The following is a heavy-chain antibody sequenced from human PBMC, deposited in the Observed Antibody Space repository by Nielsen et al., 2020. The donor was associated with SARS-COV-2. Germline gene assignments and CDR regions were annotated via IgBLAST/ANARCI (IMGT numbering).Heavy chain of an antibody. CDR3: ARGPLTYYDFWSGYSDYYYYYMDV. V-gene: IGHV1-18*01. D-gene: IGHD3-3*01. Sequence: WVRQAPGQGLEWMGWISARNGDINYGEKFRGRVTMTTDTSTSTAYMELRSLRSDDTAVYYCARGPLTYYDFWSGYSDYYYYYMDVWGKGTTVTVSS. CDR2: ISARNGDI. J-gene: IGHJ6*03.